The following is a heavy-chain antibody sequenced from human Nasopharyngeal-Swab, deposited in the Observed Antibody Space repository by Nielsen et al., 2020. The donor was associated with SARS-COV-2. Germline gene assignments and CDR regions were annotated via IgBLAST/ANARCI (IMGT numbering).Heavy chain of an antibody. Sequence: WIRQPPGKGLEWVSVIYSGGSSTYYADAVKGRFTISRDNSNNKLHLQMNSLKAEETAGYYCSKDGYYYDSSGYGMDVWGQGTTVTVSS. CDR2: IYSGGSST. J-gene: IGHJ6*02. D-gene: IGHD3-22*01. V-gene: IGHV3-23*03. CDR3: SKDGYYYDSSGYGMDV.